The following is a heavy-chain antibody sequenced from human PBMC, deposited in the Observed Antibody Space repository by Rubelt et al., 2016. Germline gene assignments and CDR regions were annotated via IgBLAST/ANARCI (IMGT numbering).Heavy chain of an antibody. J-gene: IGHJ4*02. CDR1: GGTFSSYA. CDR2: IIPIFGTA. Sequence: QVQLVQSGAEVKKPGSSVKVSCKASGGTFSSYAISWVRQAPGQGLEWMGGIIPIFGTANSAKKVQGRVTITADESTRTAYMELSSLRSEDTAVYYCARVGAIAAGDWGQGTLVTVSS. D-gene: IGHD6-13*01. CDR3: ARVGAIAAGD. V-gene: IGHV1-69*01.